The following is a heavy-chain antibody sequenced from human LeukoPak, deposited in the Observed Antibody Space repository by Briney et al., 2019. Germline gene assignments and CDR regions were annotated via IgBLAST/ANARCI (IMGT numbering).Heavy chain of an antibody. Sequence: SETLSLTCTVSGGSISSSSYYWGWIRQPPGKGLEWIGSIYYRGSTYYNPSLKSRVTISVDTSKNQFSLKLSSVTAADTAVYYCARERSGSEIFARSFDIWGQGTMVTVSS. V-gene: IGHV4-39*07. CDR1: GGSISSSSYY. CDR3: ARERSGSEIFARSFDI. CDR2: IYYRGST. D-gene: IGHD3-3*01. J-gene: IGHJ3*02.